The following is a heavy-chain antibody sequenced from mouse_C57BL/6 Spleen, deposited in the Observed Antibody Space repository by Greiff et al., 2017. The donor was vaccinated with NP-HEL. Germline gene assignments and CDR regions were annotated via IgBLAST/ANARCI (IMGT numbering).Heavy chain of an antibody. CDR1: GYSITSGYY. Sequence: EVQLVESGPGLVKPSQSLSLTCSVTGYSITSGYYWNWIRQFPGNKLEWMGYISYDGSNNYNPSLKNRISITRDTSKNQFFLKLNSVTTEDTATYYCARDQYYGSSYPFDYWGQGTTLTVSS. CDR3: ARDQYYGSSYPFDY. V-gene: IGHV3-6*01. J-gene: IGHJ2*01. D-gene: IGHD1-1*01. CDR2: ISYDGSN.